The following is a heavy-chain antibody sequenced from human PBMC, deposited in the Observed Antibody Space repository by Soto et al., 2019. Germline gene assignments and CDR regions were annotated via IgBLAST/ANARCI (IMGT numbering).Heavy chain of an antibody. V-gene: IGHV3-23*01. Sequence: EVQLLGSGGGLVQPGGSLRLSCAASGFTFSNYAMSWVRQAPGKGLEWVSTLSASGDETDYADFVEGRFTISRDNSENNLYLQMNSLRAQDTALYYCTKFEARGCVTRYNWFDFWGQGTLVTVSS. J-gene: IGHJ5*01. CDR1: GFTFSNYA. CDR3: TKFEARGCVTRYNWFDF. D-gene: IGHD3-10*01. CDR2: LSASGDET.